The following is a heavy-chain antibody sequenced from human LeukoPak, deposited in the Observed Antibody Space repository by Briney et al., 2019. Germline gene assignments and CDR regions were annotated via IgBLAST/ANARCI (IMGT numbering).Heavy chain of an antibody. CDR1: GYTFISYQ. Sequence: ASVKVSCKASGYTFISYQMHWVRQAPGQGLEWMGIINPTGGSTSHAQKFQGRVTMTRDTSTSTVYMELSSLRAEDTAVYYCAKDFFDYWGQGTLVTVSS. V-gene: IGHV1-46*01. J-gene: IGHJ4*02. CDR3: AKDFFDY. CDR2: INPTGGST.